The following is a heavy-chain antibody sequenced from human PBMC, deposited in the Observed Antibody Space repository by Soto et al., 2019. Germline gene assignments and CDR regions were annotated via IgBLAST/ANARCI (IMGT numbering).Heavy chain of an antibody. J-gene: IGHJ5*02. CDR1: GFTCGDSY. V-gene: IGHV3-11*06. Sequence: GGSLRLSCSVSGFTCGDSYMSWIRQAPGKGLEWLSYISPGSRYPAYADSVKGRFTISRDNAKRSLYLQMMSLTAEDTAIYYCVRGGGGGLFDPWGQGTMVTVSS. D-gene: IGHD2-15*01. CDR2: ISPGSRYP. CDR3: VRGGGGGLFDP.